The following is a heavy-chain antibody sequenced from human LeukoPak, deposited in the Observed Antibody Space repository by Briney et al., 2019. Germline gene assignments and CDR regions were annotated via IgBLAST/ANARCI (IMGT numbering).Heavy chain of an antibody. J-gene: IGHJ4*02. CDR2: IYHGGST. V-gene: IGHV4-4*02. D-gene: IGHD5-18*01. CDR1: GGSISGSNW. CDR3: ARTGNTAMVPLDY. Sequence: SGTLSLTCAVSGGSISGSNWWTWVRQSPGKGPEWIGEIYHGGSTNYNPSLKSRVTISVDKSKNQFSLNVNSVTAADTAVYYCARTGNTAMVPLDYWGQGTLVTVSS.